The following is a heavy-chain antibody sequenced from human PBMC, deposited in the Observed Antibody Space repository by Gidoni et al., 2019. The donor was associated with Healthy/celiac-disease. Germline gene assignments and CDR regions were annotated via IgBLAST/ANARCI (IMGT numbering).Heavy chain of an antibody. Sequence: QLQLQESGPGLVKPSETLSLTCTVSGGSISSSSYYWGWIRQPPGKGLEWIGSIYYSGSTYYNPSLKSRVTISVDTSKSQFSLKLSSVTAADTAVYYCARGPRAPEDILTGYYDYWGQGTLVTVSS. V-gene: IGHV4-39*07. CDR1: GGSISSSSYY. CDR2: IYYSGST. D-gene: IGHD3-9*01. CDR3: ARGPRAPEDILTGYYDY. J-gene: IGHJ4*02.